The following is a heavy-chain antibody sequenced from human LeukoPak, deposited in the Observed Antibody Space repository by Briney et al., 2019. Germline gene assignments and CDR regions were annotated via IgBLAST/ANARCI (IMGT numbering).Heavy chain of an antibody. J-gene: IGHJ3*02. CDR3: ARDIHRFGEAYDAFDI. Sequence: GGSLRLSCAASGFTFSDYYMSWIRQAPGKGLEWVSYISNSGFTIYYADSVKGRFTISRDNANNSLYLQMNSLRAEDTAVYYCARDIHRFGEAYDAFDIWGQGTMVTVSS. D-gene: IGHD3-10*01. V-gene: IGHV3-11*01. CDR1: GFTFSDYY. CDR2: ISNSGFTI.